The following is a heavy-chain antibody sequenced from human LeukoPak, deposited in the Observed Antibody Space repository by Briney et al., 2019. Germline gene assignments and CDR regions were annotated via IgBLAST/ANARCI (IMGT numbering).Heavy chain of an antibody. CDR1: GSTFSSYW. CDR3: ARGYDSSGYYDY. Sequence: GGSLRLSCAASGSTFSSYWMSWVRQAPGKGLEWVANIKQDGSEKYYVDSVKGRFTISRDNAKNSLYLQMNSLRAEDTAVYYCARGYDSSGYYDYWGQGTLVTVSS. CDR2: IKQDGSEK. V-gene: IGHV3-7*03. D-gene: IGHD3-22*01. J-gene: IGHJ4*02.